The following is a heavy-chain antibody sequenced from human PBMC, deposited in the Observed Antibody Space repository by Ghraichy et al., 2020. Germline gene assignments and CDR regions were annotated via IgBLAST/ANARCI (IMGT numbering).Heavy chain of an antibody. CDR1: GFTFSSYS. CDR2: ISSSSSYI. D-gene: IGHD3-22*01. V-gene: IGHV3-21*01. J-gene: IGHJ5*02. CDR3: ARDATYYYDSSGYRNWFDP. Sequence: GGSLRLSCAASGFTFSSYSMNWVRQAPGKGLEWVSSISSSSSYIYYADSVKGRFTISRDNAKNSLYLQMNSLRAEDTAVYYCARDATYYYDSSGYRNWFDPWGQGTLVTVSS.